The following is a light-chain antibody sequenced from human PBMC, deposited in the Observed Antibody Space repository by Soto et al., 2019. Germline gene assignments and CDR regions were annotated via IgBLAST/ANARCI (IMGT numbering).Light chain of an antibody. CDR2: HAS. CDR3: QQYRTYS. V-gene: IGKV1-5*01. J-gene: IGKJ1*01. Sequence: IQLTQSPTTLPASVGDRVTLTCRASESISNWLAWYQQRPGTAPKLLIYHASILETAVPSRFSGNGSGTEFTLTIISLQPGDFATYYCQQYRTYSFGQGSRVEIK. CDR1: ESISNW.